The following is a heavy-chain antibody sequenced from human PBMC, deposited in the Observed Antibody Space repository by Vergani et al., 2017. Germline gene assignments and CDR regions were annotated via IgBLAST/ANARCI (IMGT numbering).Heavy chain of an antibody. J-gene: IGHJ4*02. V-gene: IGHV4-39*01. CDR3: ARRTTMVRGVLEIARYYFDY. Sequence: QLQLQESGPGLVKPSETLSLTCTVSGGSISSSSYYFGSIRQPPGKGLEWIGSIYYSGSNYYNPSLKSRVTISVDTSKNQFSLKLSSVTAADTAVYYCARRTTMVRGVLEIARYYFDYWGQGTLVTVSS. D-gene: IGHD3-10*01. CDR1: GGSISSSSYY. CDR2: IYYSGSN.